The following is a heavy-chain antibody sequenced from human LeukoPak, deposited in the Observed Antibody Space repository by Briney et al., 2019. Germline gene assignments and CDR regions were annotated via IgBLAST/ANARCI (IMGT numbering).Heavy chain of an antibody. D-gene: IGHD3-10*01. CDR3: VIPIGELLSFGDTNFDY. V-gene: IGHV3-30*03. CDR2: ISYDGSHK. CDR1: GFTFSSYG. Sequence: GRSLRLSCAASGFTFSSYGMHWVRQAPGKGLEWVAVISYDGSHKFYGGSVKGRFTISRDNSKNTLYLQMNSLRAEDTAVYYCVIPIGELLSFGDTNFDYWGQGTLVTVSS. J-gene: IGHJ4*02.